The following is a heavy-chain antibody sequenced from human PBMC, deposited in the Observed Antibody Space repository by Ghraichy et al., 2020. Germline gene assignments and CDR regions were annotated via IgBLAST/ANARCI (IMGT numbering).Heavy chain of an antibody. CDR3: AKRLSSGWTSYYYYYGMDV. CDR2: ISGSGGST. V-gene: IGHV3-23*01. D-gene: IGHD6-19*01. J-gene: IGHJ6*02. CDR1: GFTFSSYA. Sequence: GESLNISCAASGFTFSSYAMSWVRQAPGKGLEWVSAISGSGGSTYYADSVKGRFTISRDNSKNTLYLQMNSLRAEDTAVYYCAKRLSSGWTSYYYYYGMDVWGQGTTVTVSS.